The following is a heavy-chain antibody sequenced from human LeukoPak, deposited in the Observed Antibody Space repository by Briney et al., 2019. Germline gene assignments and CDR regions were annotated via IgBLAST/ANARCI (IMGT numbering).Heavy chain of an antibody. V-gene: IGHV1-24*01. D-gene: IGHD1-1*01. CDR3: ATSLYNWNDWFDP. J-gene: IGHJ5*02. CDR1: GYTLTELS. CDR2: FYPEDGET. Sequence: AAVKVSCKVSGYTLTELSMHWVRQAPGKGLEWMGGFYPEDGETIYAQKFQGRVTMTEDTSTDTAYMELSSLRSEDTAVYYCATSLYNWNDWFDPWGQGTLVTVSS.